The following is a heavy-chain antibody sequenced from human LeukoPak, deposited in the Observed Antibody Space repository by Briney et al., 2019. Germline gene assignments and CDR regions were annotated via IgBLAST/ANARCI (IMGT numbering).Heavy chain of an antibody. D-gene: IGHD3-3*01. J-gene: IGHJ6*03. Sequence: TSVKVSCKASGGTFSSYVISWVRQAPGQGLEWMGGIIPIFGTANYAQKFQGRVTITTDESTSTAYMELSSLRSEDTAVYYCARGAGVQHYMRSYYYYYMDVWGKGTTVTVSS. CDR1: GGTFSSYV. CDR2: IIPIFGTA. V-gene: IGHV1-69*05. CDR3: ARGAGVQHYMRSYYYYYMDV.